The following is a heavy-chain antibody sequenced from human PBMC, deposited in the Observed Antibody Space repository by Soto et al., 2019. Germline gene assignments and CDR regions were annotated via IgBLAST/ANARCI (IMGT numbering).Heavy chain of an antibody. CDR1: GGSISSGDYY. V-gene: IGHV4-61*08. CDR2: IYYSGST. Sequence: PSETLSLTCTVSGGSISSGDYYWSWIRQPPGKGLEWIGCIYYSGSTNYNPSLKSRVTISVDTSKNQFSLKLSSVTAADTAVYYCARLQYYFDYWGQGTLVTAPQ. J-gene: IGHJ4*02. CDR3: ARLQYYFDY.